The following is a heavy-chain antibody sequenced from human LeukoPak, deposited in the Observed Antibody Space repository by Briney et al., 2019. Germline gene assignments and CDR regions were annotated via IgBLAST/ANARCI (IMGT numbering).Heavy chain of an antibody. V-gene: IGHV1-69*04. D-gene: IGHD1-1*01. CDR3: ARGGNAWNQGYYYGLDV. Sequence: AASVKVSCKASGGTFSSYAISWVRQAPGQGLEWMGRFIPILGIAKYAQKFQGRVTITADKSTSTAYMELNSLRSEDTAVYYCARGGNAWNQGYYYGLDVWGQGTTVTVSS. CDR1: GGTFSSYA. J-gene: IGHJ6*02. CDR2: FIPILGIA.